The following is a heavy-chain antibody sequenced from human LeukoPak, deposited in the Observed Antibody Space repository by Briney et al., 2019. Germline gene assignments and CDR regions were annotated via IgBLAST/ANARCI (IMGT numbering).Heavy chain of an antibody. CDR1: GFTFSSYG. CDR2: ISYDGSNK. D-gene: IGHD5-12*01. J-gene: IGHJ4*02. V-gene: IGHV3-30*18. Sequence: GGSLRLSCAASGFTFSSYGMHWVRQAPGKGLEWVAVISYDGSNKYYADSVKGRFTISRGNSKNTLYLQMNSLRAEDTAVYYCAKDPAVWWLSWYFDYWGQGTLVTVSS. CDR3: AKDPAVWWLSWYFDY.